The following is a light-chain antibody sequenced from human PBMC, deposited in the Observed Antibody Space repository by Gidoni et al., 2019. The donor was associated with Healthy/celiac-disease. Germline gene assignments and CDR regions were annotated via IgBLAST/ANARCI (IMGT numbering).Light chain of an antibody. CDR2: DAS. CDR3: QQRSNWPLT. J-gene: IGKJ4*01. V-gene: IGKV3-11*01. Sequence: EIVLTQSPATLSLSPGERATLSCRARQSVSSYLAWYQQKPGQAPRLLIYDASNRATGIPARCSGSGSGTDFTLTISSLEPEDFAVYYCQQRSNWPLTFGGXTKVEIK. CDR1: QSVSSY.